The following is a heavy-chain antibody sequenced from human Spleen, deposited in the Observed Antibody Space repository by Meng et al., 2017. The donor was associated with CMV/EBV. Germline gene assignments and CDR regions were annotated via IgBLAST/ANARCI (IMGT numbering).Heavy chain of an antibody. D-gene: IGHD3-22*01. J-gene: IGHJ4*02. V-gene: IGHV1-2*02. CDR2: IHPDSGGT. CDR1: SYD. Sequence: SYDHHWVRQAPGQGLDWMGWIHPDSGGTNYAQKFQGRVTMTRDTSISTAYMELSRLRSDDTAVYYCARDAGRVYYDSSGYYYYFAYWGQGTLVTVSS. CDR3: ARDAGRVYYDSSGYYYYFAY.